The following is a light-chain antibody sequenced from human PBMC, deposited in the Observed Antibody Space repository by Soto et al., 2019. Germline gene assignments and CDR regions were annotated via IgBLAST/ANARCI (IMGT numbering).Light chain of an antibody. CDR3: SSYVGSNNFV. Sequence: QSALTQPPSASGSPGQSVTFSCTGTSSDVGGYNYVSWYQQHPGKAPKLMIYDVSKRPSGVPDRFSGSKSGNTASLTVSGLQAEDEADYYCSSYVGSNNFVFGTGTKVTVL. V-gene: IGLV2-8*01. CDR1: SSDVGGYNY. CDR2: DVS. J-gene: IGLJ1*01.